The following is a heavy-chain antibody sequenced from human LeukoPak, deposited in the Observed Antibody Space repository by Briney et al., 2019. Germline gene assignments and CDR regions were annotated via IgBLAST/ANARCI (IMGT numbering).Heavy chain of an antibody. CDR1: GGSISSSSYY. CDR2: IYYSGST. V-gene: IGHV4-39*01. CDR3: ARIFRIVGATDAFDI. J-gene: IGHJ3*02. D-gene: IGHD1-26*01. Sequence: PSETLSLTWTVSGGSISSSSYYWGWIRQPPGKGLEWIGSIYYSGSTYYNPSLKSRVTISVDTSKNQFSLKLSSVTAADTAVYYCARIFRIVGATDAFDIWGQGTMVTVS.